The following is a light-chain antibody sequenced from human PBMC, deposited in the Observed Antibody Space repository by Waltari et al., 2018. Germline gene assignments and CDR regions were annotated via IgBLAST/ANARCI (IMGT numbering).Light chain of an antibody. CDR1: CREVGGSNY. CDR3: SSYTSSSPWV. V-gene: IGLV2-14*03. Sequence: QSALTQPASVSGSPGQSIPISCTGTCREVGGSNYASWYQQHPGKAPKLMIYDVSNRPSGVSNRFSGSKSGNTASLTISGLQAEDEADYYCSSYTSSSPWVFGGGTKLTVL. J-gene: IGLJ3*02. CDR2: DVS.